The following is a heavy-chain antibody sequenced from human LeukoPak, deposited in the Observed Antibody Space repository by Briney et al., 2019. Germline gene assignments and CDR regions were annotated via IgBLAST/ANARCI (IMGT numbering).Heavy chain of an antibody. CDR2: IYYSGST. D-gene: IGHD3-22*01. V-gene: IGHV4-61*01. CDR1: GGSISSSSYY. CDR3: ATSGSAVGYYYDSSGQDNAFDI. J-gene: IGHJ3*02. Sequence: PSETLSLTCTVSGGSISSSSYYWSWIRQPPWKGLEWIGYIYYSGSTNYNPSLKSRVTISVDTSKNQFSLKLSSVTAADTAVYYCATSGSAVGYYYDSSGQDNAFDIWGQGTMVTVSS.